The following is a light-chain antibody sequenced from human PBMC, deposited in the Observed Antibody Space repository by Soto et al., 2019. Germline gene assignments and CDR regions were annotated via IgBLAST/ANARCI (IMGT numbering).Light chain of an antibody. CDR1: QSVSVN. CDR3: PEDKIYPPPS. J-gene: IGKJ4*01. Sequence: RASQSVSVNLAWYQQKPGQPPRLLIYGASTRATGIPARFSGSGSGTEFTLTTECVLSVEFAVYYCPEDKIYPPPSFGGGTRVEIK. V-gene: IGKV3-15*01. CDR2: GAS.